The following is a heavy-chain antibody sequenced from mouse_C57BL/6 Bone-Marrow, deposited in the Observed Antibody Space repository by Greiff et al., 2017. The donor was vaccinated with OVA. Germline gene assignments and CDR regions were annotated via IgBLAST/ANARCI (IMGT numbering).Heavy chain of an antibody. V-gene: IGHV1-26*01. CDR2: INPNNGGT. CDR3: ARFTTVVATYDY. D-gene: IGHD1-1*01. CDR1: GYTFTDYY. J-gene: IGHJ2*01. Sequence: RVEPGASVKISCKASGYTFTDYYMNWVKQSHGKSLEWIGDINPNNGGTSYNQKFKGKATLTVDKSSSTAYMELRSLTSEDSAVYYCARFTTVVATYDYWGQGTTLTVSS.